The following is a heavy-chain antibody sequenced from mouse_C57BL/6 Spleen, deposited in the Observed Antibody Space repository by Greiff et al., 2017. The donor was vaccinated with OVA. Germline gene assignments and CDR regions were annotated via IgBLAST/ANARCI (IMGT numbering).Heavy chain of an antibody. V-gene: IGHV1-63*01. CDR3: ARGGYGTRFDY. CDR2: IYPGGGYT. Sequence: VKVVESGAELVRPGPSVKMSCKASGYTFTNYWIGWAKQRPGHGLEWIGDIYPGGGYTNYNEKFKGKATLTADKSSSTAYMQFSSLTSEDSAIYYCARGGYGTRFDYWGQGTTLTVSS. J-gene: IGHJ2*01. CDR1: GYTFTNYW. D-gene: IGHD2-10*02.